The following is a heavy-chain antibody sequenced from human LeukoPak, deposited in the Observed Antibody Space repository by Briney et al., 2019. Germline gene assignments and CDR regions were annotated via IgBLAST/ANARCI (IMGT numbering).Heavy chain of an antibody. D-gene: IGHD1-1*01. CDR3: ARDRGSVKSTALPMAKGFDP. Sequence: SETLSLTCTVSGGSISSSSYYWGWIRQPPGKGLEWLGSIYYSGSTYYNPSLKSRVTISVDPSKNQFSLKLSSVTAADTAVYYCARDRGSVKSTALPMAKGFDPWGQGTLVTVSS. CDR1: GGSISSSSYY. CDR2: IYYSGST. J-gene: IGHJ5*02. V-gene: IGHV4-39*07.